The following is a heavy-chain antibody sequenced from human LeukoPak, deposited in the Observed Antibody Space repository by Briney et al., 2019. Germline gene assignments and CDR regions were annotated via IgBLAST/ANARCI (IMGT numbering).Heavy chain of an antibody. CDR1: GFTFSSYW. D-gene: IGHD5-18*01. CDR3: ARAVERGYSYGYYFDY. CDR2: ISSSSSTI. Sequence: GGSLRLSCAASGFTFSSYWMNWVRQAPGKGLEWVSYISSSSSTIYYADSVKGRFTISRDNAKNSLYLQMNSLRAEDTAVYYCARAVERGYSYGYYFDYWGQGTLVTVSS. V-gene: IGHV3-48*01. J-gene: IGHJ4*02.